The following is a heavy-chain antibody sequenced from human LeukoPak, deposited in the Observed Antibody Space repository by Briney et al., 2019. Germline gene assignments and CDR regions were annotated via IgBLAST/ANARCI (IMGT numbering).Heavy chain of an antibody. D-gene: IGHD6-13*01. CDR2: INPSGGST. CDR3: ARESSSSGVDY. V-gene: IGHV1-46*01. J-gene: IGHJ4*02. Sequence: ASVKVSCTASGYTFTSYYMHWVRQAPGQGLEWMGIINPSGGSTSYVQKFQGRVTMTRDTSTSTVYMELSSLRSEDTAVYYCARESSSSGVDYWGQGTLVTVSS. CDR1: GYTFTSYY.